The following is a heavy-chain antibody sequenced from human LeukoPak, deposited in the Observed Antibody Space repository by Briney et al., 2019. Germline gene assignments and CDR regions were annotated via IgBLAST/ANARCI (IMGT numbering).Heavy chain of an antibody. D-gene: IGHD1-26*01. CDR3: ARDYLSGDFDY. Sequence: SGTLSLTCAVSGGSISSYHWWTWVRQPPGKGLEWIGEIYHSGSTEYNPSLKSRVTISVDTSKNQFSLKLSSVTAADTAVYYCARDYLSGDFDYWGQGTLVTVSS. J-gene: IGHJ4*02. V-gene: IGHV4-4*02. CDR2: IYHSGST. CDR1: GGSISSYHW.